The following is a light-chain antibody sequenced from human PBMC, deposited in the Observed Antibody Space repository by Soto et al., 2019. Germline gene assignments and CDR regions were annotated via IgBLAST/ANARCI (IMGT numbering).Light chain of an antibody. CDR3: TSYSITCPYV. CDR1: SRDVGGYDY. V-gene: IGLV2-14*01. J-gene: IGLJ1*01. Sequence: QSVLTQPASVSGSPGQSITISCTGTSRDVGGYDYVSWYQHHPGKAPKLVIFEVTNRPSGVSDRFSGSKSGNTASLTISGLQVEDEADYYCTSYSITCPYVFGTGTKLTVL. CDR2: EVT.